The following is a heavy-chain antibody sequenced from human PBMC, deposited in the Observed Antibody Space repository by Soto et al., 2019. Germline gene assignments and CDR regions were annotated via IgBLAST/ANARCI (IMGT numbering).Heavy chain of an antibody. D-gene: IGHD2-15*01. CDR3: TTDLGCSGGSCYIYYYGMDV. CDR2: IKSKTDGGTT. CDR1: GFTFSNAW. V-gene: IGHV3-15*01. Sequence: TGGSLRLSCAASGFTFSNAWMSWVRQAPGKGLEWVGRIKSKTDGGTTDYAAPVKGRFTISRDDSKNTLYLQMNSLKTEDTAVYYCTTDLGCSGGSCYIYYYGMDVWGQGTTVTVSS. J-gene: IGHJ6*02.